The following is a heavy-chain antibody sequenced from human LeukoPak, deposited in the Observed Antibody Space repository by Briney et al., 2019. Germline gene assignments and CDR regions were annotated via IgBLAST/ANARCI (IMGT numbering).Heavy chain of an antibody. J-gene: IGHJ4*02. CDR2: ISYDGSDK. Sequence: GGSLRLSCAASGFTFSSYAMHWVRQAPGKGLEWVAVISYDGSDKYYADSVKGRFTISRDNSKNTLFLEMNSLRTEDTAVYSCASGGDYDILTGYYNVPIGDYWGQGTLVTVSS. CDR1: GFTFSSYA. CDR3: ASGGDYDILTGYYNVPIGDY. D-gene: IGHD3-9*01. V-gene: IGHV3-30-3*01.